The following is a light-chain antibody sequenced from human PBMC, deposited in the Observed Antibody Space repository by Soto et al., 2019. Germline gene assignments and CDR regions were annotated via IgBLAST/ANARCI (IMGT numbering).Light chain of an antibody. CDR3: SSYTTSNTYV. CDR1: RSDIGVYNY. V-gene: IGLV2-14*01. J-gene: IGLJ1*01. CDR2: EVN. Sequence: QSVLTQPASGSGSPEQSITFSCTGTRSDIGVYNYVSWYQQHPGKAPKLMIYEVNNRPSGVSNRFSGSKSGSTASLTISGLQAEDEADYYCSSYTTSNTYVFGTGTKVTVL.